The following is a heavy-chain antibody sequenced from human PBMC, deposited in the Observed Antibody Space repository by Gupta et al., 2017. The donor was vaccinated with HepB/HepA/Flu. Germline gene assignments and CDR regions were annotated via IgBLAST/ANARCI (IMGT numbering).Heavy chain of an antibody. V-gene: IGHV1-18*01. CDR3: ARELTLHSVVVPAARGYGMDV. CDR2: ISAYNGNT. D-gene: IGHD2-2*01. Sequence: QVQLVQSGAEVKKPGASVKVSCKASGYTFTSYGISWVRQAPGQGLEWMGWISAYNGNTNYAQKLQGRVTMTTDTSTSTAYMELRSLRSDDTAVYYCARELTLHSVVVPAARGYGMDVWGQGTTVTVAS. J-gene: IGHJ6*02. CDR1: GYTFTSYG.